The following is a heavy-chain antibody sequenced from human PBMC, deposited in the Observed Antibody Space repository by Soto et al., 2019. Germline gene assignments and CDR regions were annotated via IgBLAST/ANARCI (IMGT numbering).Heavy chain of an antibody. CDR3: ARKLGYEGYRDAFDI. D-gene: IGHD5-18*01. V-gene: IGHV4-39*07. Sequence: SETLSLTCTVSGGSISSSSYYWGWIRQPPGKGLEWIGSIYYSGSTYYNPSLKSRVTISVDKSKNQFSLKLSSVTAADTAVYYCARKLGYEGYRDAFDIWGQGATVTVSS. J-gene: IGHJ3*02. CDR1: GGSISSSSYY. CDR2: IYYSGST.